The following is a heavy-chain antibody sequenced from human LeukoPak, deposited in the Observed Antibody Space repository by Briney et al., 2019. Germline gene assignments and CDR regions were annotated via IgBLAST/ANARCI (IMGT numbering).Heavy chain of an antibody. V-gene: IGHV4-61*02. CDR1: GGSISSGSYY. D-gene: IGHD3-16*01. Sequence: PSETLSLTCTVSGGSISSGSYYRSWIRQPAGKGLEWIGRIYTSGSTNYNPSLKSRVTISVDTSENQFSLKLSSVTAADTAVYYCAREFDYVWGTYGMDVWGQGTTVTVSS. CDR2: IYTSGST. J-gene: IGHJ6*02. CDR3: AREFDYVWGTYGMDV.